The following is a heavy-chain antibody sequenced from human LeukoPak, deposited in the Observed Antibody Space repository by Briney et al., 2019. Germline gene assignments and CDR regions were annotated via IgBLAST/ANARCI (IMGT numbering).Heavy chain of an antibody. J-gene: IGHJ6*02. CDR3: ARDTVTKFTIDV. Sequence: GGSLRLSCAASGFIFSSYTMNWVRLAPGKGLDCVSCISGSSSSKHYADSVKGRFTISRDNAKNSLFLQMNSLRAEDTAVYYCARDTVTKFTIDVWGQGTTVIVSS. CDR1: GFIFSSYT. V-gene: IGHV3-21*01. D-gene: IGHD4-11*01. CDR2: ISGSSSSK.